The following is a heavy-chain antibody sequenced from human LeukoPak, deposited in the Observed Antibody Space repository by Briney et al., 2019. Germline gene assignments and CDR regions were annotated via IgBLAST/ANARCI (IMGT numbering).Heavy chain of an antibody. CDR2: IYYSGST. Sequence: PSETLSLTCTVSGGSISSYYWSWIRQPPGKGLEWIGYIYYSGSTNYNPSLKSRVTISVDTPKNQFSLKLSSVTAADTAVYYCARLVAAPGYYYYGMDVWGQGTTVTVSS. D-gene: IGHD2-15*01. CDR1: GGSISSYY. J-gene: IGHJ6*02. CDR3: ARLVAAPGYYYYGMDV. V-gene: IGHV4-59*01.